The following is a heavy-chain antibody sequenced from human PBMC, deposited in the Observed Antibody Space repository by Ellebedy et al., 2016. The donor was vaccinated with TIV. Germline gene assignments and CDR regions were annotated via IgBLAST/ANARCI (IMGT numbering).Heavy chain of an antibody. CDR1: GFTVSSNY. Sequence: GESLKISXAASGFTVSSNYMSWVRQAPGKGLEWVSVIYSGGSTYYADSVKGRFTISRDNSKNTLYLQMNSLRAEDTAVYYCARDFIGYCSSTSCYTGVIGVWYFDLWGRGTLVTVSS. CDR2: IYSGGST. V-gene: IGHV3-53*01. CDR3: ARDFIGYCSSTSCYTGVIGVWYFDL. D-gene: IGHD2-2*02. J-gene: IGHJ2*01.